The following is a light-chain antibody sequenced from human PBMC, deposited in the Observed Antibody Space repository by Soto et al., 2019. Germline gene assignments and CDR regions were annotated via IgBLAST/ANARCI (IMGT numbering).Light chain of an antibody. CDR3: QQSYSTPPYT. J-gene: IGKJ2*01. V-gene: IGKV1-39*01. CDR1: QSISSY. CDR2: AAS. Sequence: DIQMTQSPSSLSASVGDRVTITCRASQSISSYLNWYQQKPGKAPKLLIYAASSLQSGVPSRFSGSGSATDFTLTISSLQPEDFATYYCQQSYSTPPYTFGQGTKLEIE.